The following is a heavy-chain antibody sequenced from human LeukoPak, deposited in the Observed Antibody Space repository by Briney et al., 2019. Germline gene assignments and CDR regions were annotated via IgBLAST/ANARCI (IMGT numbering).Heavy chain of an antibody. CDR1: GGSLSSYY. D-gene: IGHD3-3*01. Sequence: SETLSLTCTVSGGSLSSYYWSWIRQPPGKGLEWIGYIYYSGSTNYNPSLKSRVTISVDTSKNQFSLKLSSVTAADTAVYYCARGNYDFPGKPNWFDPWGQGTLVTVSS. J-gene: IGHJ5*02. CDR2: IYYSGST. V-gene: IGHV4-59*01. CDR3: ARGNYDFPGKPNWFDP.